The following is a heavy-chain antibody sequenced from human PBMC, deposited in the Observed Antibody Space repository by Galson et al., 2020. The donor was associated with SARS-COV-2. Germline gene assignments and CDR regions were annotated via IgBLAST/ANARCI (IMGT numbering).Heavy chain of an antibody. CDR3: ARDGLYDILTGYYTY. Sequence: TGGSLRLSCAASGFTFSSYSMNWVRQAPGKGLEWVSSISSSSSNIYYADSAKGRFTISRDNAKNSLYLQMNSLRAEDTAVYYCARDGLYDILTGYYTYWGQGTLVTVSS. D-gene: IGHD3-9*01. J-gene: IGHJ4*02. CDR1: GFTFSSYS. V-gene: IGHV3-21*01. CDR2: ISSSSSNI.